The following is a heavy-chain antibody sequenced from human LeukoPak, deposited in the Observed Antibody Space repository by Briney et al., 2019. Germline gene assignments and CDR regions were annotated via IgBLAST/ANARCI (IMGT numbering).Heavy chain of an antibody. V-gene: IGHV3-30*18. CDR1: GFTFSSYG. Sequence: GGSLRLSCAASGFTFSSYGMHWVRQAPGKGLEWVAVISYDGRNKYYADSVKGRFTISRDDSKNTLYLQMNSLRVEDTAGYYCAKGGVATVDYFDHWGQETLVTVSS. CDR3: AKGGVATVDYFDH. CDR2: ISYDGRNK. J-gene: IGHJ4*02. D-gene: IGHD5-12*01.